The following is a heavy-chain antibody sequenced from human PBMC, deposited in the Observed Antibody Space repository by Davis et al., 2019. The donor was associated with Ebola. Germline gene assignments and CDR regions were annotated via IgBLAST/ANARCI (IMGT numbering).Heavy chain of an antibody. D-gene: IGHD3-22*01. Sequence: SLKISCAASGFTFSSFDMNCVRQAPGKGLVWVSYISSIGSTIYYADSVKGRFTISRDNAKNSLYLQMNSLRAEDTAVYYCARDSSGYYPGDYFDYWGQGTLVTVSS. CDR3: ARDSSGYYPGDYFDY. V-gene: IGHV3-48*03. J-gene: IGHJ4*02. CDR2: ISSIGSTI. CDR1: GFTFSSFD.